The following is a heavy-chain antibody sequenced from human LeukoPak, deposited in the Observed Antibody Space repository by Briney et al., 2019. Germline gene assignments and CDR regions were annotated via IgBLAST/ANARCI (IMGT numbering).Heavy chain of an antibody. D-gene: IGHD3-22*01. CDR2: IYSGGST. CDR1: GFTVSSNY. V-gene: IGHV3-53*01. CDR3: AREGPSYYDSSGYYYSSGDASDI. J-gene: IGHJ3*02. Sequence: GGSLRLSCAASGFTVSSNYMSWVRQAPGKGLEWVSVIYSGGSTYYADSVKGRFTISRDNSKNTLYLQMNSLRAEDTAVYYCAREGPSYYDSSGYYYSSGDASDIWGQGTMVTVSS.